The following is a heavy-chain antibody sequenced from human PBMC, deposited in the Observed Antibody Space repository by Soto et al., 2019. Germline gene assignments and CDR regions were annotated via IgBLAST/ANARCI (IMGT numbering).Heavy chain of an antibody. J-gene: IGHJ4*02. CDR2: IYYNGNT. CDR1: GVSISNNY. V-gene: IGHV4-59*01. D-gene: IGHD7-27*01. CDR3: TRANWYSEY. Sequence: QVQLQESGPGLVKPSETLSLTCTVSGVSISNNYWSWIRQPPGKGLEWIGYIYYNGNTNYNPSLKSRVTMSVDTSSKQISLKLTTVTAADTAVYYCTRANWYSEYWGQGTLVTVSS.